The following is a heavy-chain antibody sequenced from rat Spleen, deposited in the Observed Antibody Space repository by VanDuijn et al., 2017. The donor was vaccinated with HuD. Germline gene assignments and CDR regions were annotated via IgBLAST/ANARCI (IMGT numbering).Heavy chain of an antibody. D-gene: IGHD5-1*01. Sequence: QVQLKESGPGLVQPSQTLSLTCTVSGFSLTSNGVSWVRQPPGKGLEWIGAISSGGTSYYNSVLNPRVSISRDISKSQVFLKMNSLQTEDTAMYFCARGWERFAYWGQGTLVTVSS. CDR2: ISSGGTS. V-gene: IGHV2S12*01. J-gene: IGHJ3*01. CDR3: ARGWERFAY. CDR1: GFSLTSNG.